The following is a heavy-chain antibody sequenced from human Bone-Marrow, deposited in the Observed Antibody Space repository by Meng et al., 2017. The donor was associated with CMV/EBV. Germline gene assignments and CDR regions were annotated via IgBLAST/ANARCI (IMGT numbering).Heavy chain of an antibody. CDR2: IWFDGGNK. CDR1: GFTFSSYT. V-gene: IGHV3-33*08. D-gene: IGHD1-1*01. J-gene: IGHJ3*02. Sequence: GESLKISCAASGFTFSSYTMHWVRQAPGKGLEWVAVIWFDGGNKYYADSVKGRFTISRENAKNSLYLQMNSLRAGDTAVYYCARTTGTGAFDIWGQGTMVTVSS. CDR3: ARTTGTGAFDI.